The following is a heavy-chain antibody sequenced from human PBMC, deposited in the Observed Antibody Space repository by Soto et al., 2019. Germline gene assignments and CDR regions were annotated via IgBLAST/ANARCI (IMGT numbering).Heavy chain of an antibody. J-gene: IGHJ4*02. CDR2: ISGSDGRS. V-gene: IGHV3-23*01. D-gene: IGHD6-19*01. CDR1: GFTFSSYA. CDR3: ARGLGSGWYGGRYFFDY. Sequence: EVQVLESGGGLVQPGGSLRLSCAVSGFTFSSYALSWVRQAPGKGLEWVSAISGSDGRSYYGDSVKGRFTISGDTSKNTVYLQMDSLRAEDTALYYCARGLGSGWYGGRYFFDYWGQGTLVTVSS.